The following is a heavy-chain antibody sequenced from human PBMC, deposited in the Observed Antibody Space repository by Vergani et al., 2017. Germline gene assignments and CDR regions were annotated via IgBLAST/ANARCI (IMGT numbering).Heavy chain of an antibody. CDR3: ARVAPSNSEVTPTAFDV. Sequence: QVQLVQSGAELKKPGASVSVSCKGSRHTFQTYGISWVRQAPGKGLEWMAWIRPYTGHTIYAQKFQDRVTMTADTSTNTAYMELRSLTSDDTAVYFCARVAPSNSEVTPTAFDVWGQGTMVTVSS. D-gene: IGHD1-1*01. V-gene: IGHV1-18*01. CDR1: RHTFQTYG. CDR2: IRPYTGHT. J-gene: IGHJ3*01.